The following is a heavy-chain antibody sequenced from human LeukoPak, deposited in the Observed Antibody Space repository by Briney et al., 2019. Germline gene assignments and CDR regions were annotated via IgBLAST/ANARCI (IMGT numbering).Heavy chain of an antibody. D-gene: IGHD6-19*01. CDR2: IYSTGST. Sequence: PSETLSPTCSVSGGSIGGAGPYWAWIRQQPGKDLDWIGYIYSTGSTSFNPSLRSRVSMSVDTSENQFSLRLSSVTAADRGVYFCARQRGYDSGGTGSFDSWGQGILVTVSS. CDR3: ARQRGYDSGGTGSFDS. CDR1: GGSIGGAGPY. V-gene: IGHV4-31*03. J-gene: IGHJ4*02.